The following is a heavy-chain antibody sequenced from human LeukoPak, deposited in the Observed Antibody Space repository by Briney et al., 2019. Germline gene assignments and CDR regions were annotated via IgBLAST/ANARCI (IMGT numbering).Heavy chain of an antibody. V-gene: IGHV5-51*01. D-gene: IGHD5-24*01. CDR2: IYPADSDT. CDR3: ARRSQMATIDFDY. J-gene: IGHJ4*02. Sequence: GESLKISCKGSGYSFTNYWIGWVRQMPGKGLEWMGIIYPADSDTRYSSSFQGQVTISADKSISTAYLQWSSLKASDTAMYYCARRSQMATIDFDYWGQGTLVTVSS. CDR1: GYSFTNYW.